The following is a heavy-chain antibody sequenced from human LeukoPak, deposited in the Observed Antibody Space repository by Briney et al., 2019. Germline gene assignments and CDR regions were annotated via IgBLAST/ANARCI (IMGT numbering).Heavy chain of an antibody. J-gene: IGHJ4*02. CDR2: IIPIFGTA. CDR1: GGTFSSYA. Sequence: GASVKVSCKASGGTFSSYAISWVRQAPGQGLEWMGGIIPIFGTADYAQKFQGRVTITADESTSTAYMELSSLRSEDTAVYYCTRLAYYFDSRGYYSSEFWGQGALVTVSS. D-gene: IGHD3-22*01. V-gene: IGHV1-69*13. CDR3: TRLAYYFDSRGYYSSEF.